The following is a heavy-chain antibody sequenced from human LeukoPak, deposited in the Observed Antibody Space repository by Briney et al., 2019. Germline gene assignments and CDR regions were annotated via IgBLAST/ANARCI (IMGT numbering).Heavy chain of an antibody. CDR2: IHGNGETT. V-gene: IGHV3-23*01. CDR3: AKDPNGDYVGAFDS. CDR1: AFRFSSFA. J-gene: IGHJ3*02. Sequence: GGSLRLSCAASAFRFSSFAMTWVRQAPGKGLEWVSGIHGNGETTYYADSVKGRFTISRDNSRELLYLQMNSLRVENTAVYYCAKDPNGDYVGAFDSWGQGTMVTVSS. D-gene: IGHD4-17*01.